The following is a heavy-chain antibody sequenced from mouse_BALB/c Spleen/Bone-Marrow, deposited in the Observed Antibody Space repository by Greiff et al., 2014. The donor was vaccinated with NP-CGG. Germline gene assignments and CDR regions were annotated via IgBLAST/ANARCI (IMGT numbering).Heavy chain of an antibody. CDR1: GFKIKDTY. Sequence: EVQLQQSGAELVKPGASVKLSCKASGFKIKDTYMQWVKQRPEQGLEWIGRIDPANGNTNYDQKFQGKATITADTSSNTAYLQRSSLTAEDTAVYYCGRYYYGTRYYFDYWGQGTTLTVSS. V-gene: IGHV14-3*02. J-gene: IGHJ2*01. D-gene: IGHD1-1*01. CDR2: IDPANGNT. CDR3: GRYYYGTRYYFDY.